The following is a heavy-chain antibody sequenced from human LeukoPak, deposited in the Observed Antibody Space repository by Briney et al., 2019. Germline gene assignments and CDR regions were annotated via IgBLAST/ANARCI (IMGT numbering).Heavy chain of an antibody. CDR1: GFTFGDYL. CDR3: SRGSGWLSVY. J-gene: IGHJ4*02. CDR2: ISGGTT. D-gene: IGHD6-19*01. V-gene: IGHV3-49*04. Sequence: GGSLRLSWTASGFTFGDYLMSWGRQAPGEGLEWGGFISGGTTEYAASVKSRFTISRDDSTSIAYLQMNSLTTEDTAVYYCSRGSGWLSVYWGQGTLVTVSS.